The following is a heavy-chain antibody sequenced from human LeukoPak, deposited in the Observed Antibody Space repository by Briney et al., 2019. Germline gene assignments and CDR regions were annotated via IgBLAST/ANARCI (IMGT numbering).Heavy chain of an antibody. CDR1: GFTFSSYA. Sequence: GGSLRPSCAASGFTFSSYAMSWVRQAPGKGLEWVSAISGSGGSTYYADSVKGRFTISRDNSKNTLYLQMNSLRAEDTAVYYCAKLFGGVIVIPDSDFDYWGQGTLVTVSS. V-gene: IGHV3-23*01. J-gene: IGHJ4*02. CDR3: AKLFGGVIVIPDSDFDY. D-gene: IGHD3-16*02. CDR2: ISGSGGST.